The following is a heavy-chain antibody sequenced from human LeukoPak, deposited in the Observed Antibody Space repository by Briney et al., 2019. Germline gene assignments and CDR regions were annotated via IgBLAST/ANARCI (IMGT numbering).Heavy chain of an antibody. CDR3: AKAPIAVAGTVGYFDY. D-gene: IGHD6-19*01. CDR2: ISGSGGST. Sequence: QSGGSLRLSCAASGFTFSSYAMSWVRQAPGKGLEWVSAISGSGGSTYYADSVKGRFTISRDNSKNTLYLQMNSLRAEDTAVYYCAKAPIAVAGTVGYFDYWGQGTLVTVSS. CDR1: GFTFSSYA. J-gene: IGHJ4*02. V-gene: IGHV3-23*01.